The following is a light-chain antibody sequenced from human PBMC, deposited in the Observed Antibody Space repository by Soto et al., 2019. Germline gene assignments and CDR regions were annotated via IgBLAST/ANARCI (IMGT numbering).Light chain of an antibody. CDR3: CSYTTSNTRQIV. CDR1: SSDVGGYNY. V-gene: IGLV2-14*01. CDR2: DVT. Sequence: QSALTQPASVSGSPGQSITISCTGTSSDVGGYNYVSWYQQQPGKPPKFMIYDVTNRPSGVSNRFSGSKSGNTASLTISGLQAEDEADYYCCSYTTSNTRQIVFGTGTKVTVL. J-gene: IGLJ1*01.